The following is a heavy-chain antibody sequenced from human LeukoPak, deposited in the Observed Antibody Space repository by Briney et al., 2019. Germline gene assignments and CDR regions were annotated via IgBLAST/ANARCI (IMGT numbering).Heavy chain of an antibody. D-gene: IGHD4-11*01. CDR2: IWSDGSNR. CDR3: ARDAQRGFDYSNSLKY. Sequence: PERSLRLSCVASGFIFSHYGMHWVRQAPGKGLEWVAVIWSDGSNRFYAGSVKGRFTISRDNSQNTVFLQMNSLRAEDTAMYYCARDAQRGFDYSNSLKYWGHGILVTVSS. J-gene: IGHJ4*01. V-gene: IGHV3-33*01. CDR1: GFIFSHYG.